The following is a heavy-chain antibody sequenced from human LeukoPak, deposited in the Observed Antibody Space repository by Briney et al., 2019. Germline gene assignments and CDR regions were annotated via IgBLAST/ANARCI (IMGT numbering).Heavy chain of an antibody. Sequence: ASVKVSCKASGYTFTGYYMHWVRQAPGQGLEWMGWINPNSGGTNYAQKFQGRVTTTRDTSISTAYMELSRLRSDDTAVYYCASRILRNSGSYNSNAFDIWGQGTMVTVSS. CDR3: ASRILRNSGSYNSNAFDI. D-gene: IGHD1-26*01. CDR1: GYTFTGYY. CDR2: INPNSGGT. V-gene: IGHV1-2*02. J-gene: IGHJ3*02.